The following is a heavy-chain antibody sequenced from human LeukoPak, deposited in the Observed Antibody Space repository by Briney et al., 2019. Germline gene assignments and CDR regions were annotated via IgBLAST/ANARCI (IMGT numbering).Heavy chain of an antibody. V-gene: IGHV3-48*02. CDR1: GFTFSIYS. J-gene: IGHJ4*02. D-gene: IGHD4-17*01. Sequence: GGSLRLSCAASGFTFSIYSMNWVRQAPGKGLEWVSYIGGTHSNIYYADSVKGRSTISRDDAKNSLYLQMNSLRDEDTAVYYCARDRDYAFDSWGQGTLVTVSS. CDR3: ARDRDYAFDS. CDR2: IGGTHSNI.